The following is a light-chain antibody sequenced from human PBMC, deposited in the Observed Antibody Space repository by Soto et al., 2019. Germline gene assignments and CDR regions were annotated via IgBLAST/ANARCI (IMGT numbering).Light chain of an antibody. V-gene: IGKV3-11*01. CDR1: QSVSSY. Sequence: EIVLTQSPATLSLSPGERATLSCRASQSVSSYLAWCQQKPGHAPRLLIYDASNRATGIPARFSGSGSGTDFTLTISSLEPEDFAVYYCQQRSNWLWTFGQGTKVDI. J-gene: IGKJ1*01. CDR3: QQRSNWLWT. CDR2: DAS.